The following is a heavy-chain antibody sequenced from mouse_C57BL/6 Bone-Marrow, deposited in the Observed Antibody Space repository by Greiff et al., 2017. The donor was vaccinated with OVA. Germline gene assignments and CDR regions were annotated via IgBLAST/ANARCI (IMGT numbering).Heavy chain of an antibody. CDR2: SNPSSGET. CDR3: AREGSLPYYYAMDY. J-gene: IGHJ4*01. D-gene: IGHD2-1*01. CDR1: GYTFTSYT. Sequence: QVQLQQSGAELARPGASVKMSCKASGYTFTSYTMHWVKQRPGQGLEWIGYSNPSSGETKYTQKFKDKATFTAAKSSSTAYMQLSSLTSEDSAVYYCAREGSLPYYYAMDYWGQGTSVTVSS. V-gene: IGHV1-4*01.